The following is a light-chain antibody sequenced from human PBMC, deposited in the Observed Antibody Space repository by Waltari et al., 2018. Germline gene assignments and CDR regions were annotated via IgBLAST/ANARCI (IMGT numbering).Light chain of an antibody. CDR1: QSVLYSPNNKNY. CDR2: WAS. Sequence: DIVMTQSPDSLAVSLGERATVNCKSSQSVLYSPNNKNYLAWYQQKPRQPPKLLINWASSRESGVPDRFSGSGSGTDFTLTISSLQAEDVAVYYCQQYYSTPLTFGQGTKVEIK. V-gene: IGKV4-1*01. J-gene: IGKJ1*01. CDR3: QQYYSTPLT.